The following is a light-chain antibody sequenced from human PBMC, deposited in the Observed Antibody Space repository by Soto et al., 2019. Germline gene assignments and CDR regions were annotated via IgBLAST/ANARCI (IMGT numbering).Light chain of an antibody. CDR2: KAS. Sequence: DIPMTQSPSTLSVSVGDRVTITCRASQSISSWLAWYQQKPGKAPKLLIYKASSLESGVPSRFSGSGSGTEFTLNISSLQPDDFATYYYQQYNSYPRTFGQGTKVEIK. CDR1: QSISSW. CDR3: QQYNSYPRT. J-gene: IGKJ1*01. V-gene: IGKV1-5*03.